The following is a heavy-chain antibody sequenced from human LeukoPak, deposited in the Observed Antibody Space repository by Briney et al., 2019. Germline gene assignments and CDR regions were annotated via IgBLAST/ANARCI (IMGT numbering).Heavy chain of an antibody. CDR3: TRALSSARWILFQRIWFDP. J-gene: IGHJ5*02. CDR1: GDSVSSNSAA. V-gene: IGHV6-1*01. D-gene: IGHD3-3*01. Sequence: KTSETLSLTCAISGDSVSSNSAAWNWIRQSPSRGLEWLGRTYYRSKWYNDYAVSVKSRITINPDTSKNQFSLQLNSVTPEDTAVYYCTRALSSARWILFQRIWFDPWGQGTLVTVSS. CDR2: TYYRSKWYN.